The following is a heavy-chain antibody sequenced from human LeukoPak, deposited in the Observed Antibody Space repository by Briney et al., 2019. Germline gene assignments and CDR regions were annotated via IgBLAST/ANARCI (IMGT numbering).Heavy chain of an antibody. J-gene: IGHJ5*02. Sequence: SETLSLTCTVSGGSISSYYWSWIRQPPGKGLEWIGYIYYSGSTNYNPSLKSRVTISVDTSKNQFSLKLSSVTAADTAVYYCARHHKYDFWSGYPPFDPWGQGTLVTVSS. V-gene: IGHV4-59*08. CDR1: GGSISSYY. CDR2: IYYSGST. D-gene: IGHD3-3*01. CDR3: ARHHKYDFWSGYPPFDP.